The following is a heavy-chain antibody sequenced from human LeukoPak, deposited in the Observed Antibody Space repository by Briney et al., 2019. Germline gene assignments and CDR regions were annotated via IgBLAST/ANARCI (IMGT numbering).Heavy chain of an antibody. V-gene: IGHV3-74*01. Sequence: GGSLRLSCAASGFTFSSYWMHWVRQAPGKGLVWVSLIKTDGTSTSYADSVRGRFTISRDNAKNTLYLQLNSPRAEDTAVYYCARDRYYIMDVWGQGTTVTVSS. CDR2: IKTDGTST. CDR3: ARDRYYIMDV. CDR1: GFTFSSYW. J-gene: IGHJ6*02.